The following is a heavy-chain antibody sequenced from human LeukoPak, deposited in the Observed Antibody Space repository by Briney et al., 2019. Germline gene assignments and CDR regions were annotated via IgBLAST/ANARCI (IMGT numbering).Heavy chain of an antibody. CDR1: GFTFSSYS. V-gene: IGHV3-21*01. D-gene: IGHD1-26*01. CDR3: ARGIELDV. CDR2: ISSSSSYI. J-gene: IGHJ6*02. Sequence: GGSLRLSCAASGFTFSSYSMNWVRQAPGKGLEWVSYISSSSSYIYYEDSVKGRFIISRDNARNSLYLQMNSLRAEDTAVYYCARGIELDVWGQGTTVTV.